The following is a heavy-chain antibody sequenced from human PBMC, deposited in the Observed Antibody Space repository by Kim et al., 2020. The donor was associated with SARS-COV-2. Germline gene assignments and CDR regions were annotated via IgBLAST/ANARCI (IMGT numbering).Heavy chain of an antibody. CDR3: ARRGYSYGYWYFDL. Sequence: SETLSLTCTVSGGSISSYYWSWIRQPPGKGLEWIGYIYYSGSTNYNPSLKSRVTISVDTSKNQFSLKLSSVTAADTAVYYCARRGYSYGYWYFDLWGRGTLLTVSS. CDR2: IYYSGST. D-gene: IGHD5-18*01. J-gene: IGHJ2*01. CDR1: GGSISSYY. V-gene: IGHV4-59*08.